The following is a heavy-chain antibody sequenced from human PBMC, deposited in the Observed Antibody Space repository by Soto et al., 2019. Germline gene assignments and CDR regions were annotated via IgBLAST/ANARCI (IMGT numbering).Heavy chain of an antibody. D-gene: IGHD2-21*01. J-gene: IGHJ4*02. CDR3: VRYSHHTSGIVWHIDF. V-gene: IGHV6-1*01. CDR2: AYYRSKWYI. CDR1: GDSVSSNSAA. Sequence: QVQLQQSGPGLVKPSQTLSVTCAISGDSVSSNSAAWNWIRQSPSRGLEWLGRAYYRSKWYIDYAESVKSRIIINPDTFKNQLALQLNSVTPEDTAVYYCVRYSHHTSGIVWHIDFWGQGTLVTVSS.